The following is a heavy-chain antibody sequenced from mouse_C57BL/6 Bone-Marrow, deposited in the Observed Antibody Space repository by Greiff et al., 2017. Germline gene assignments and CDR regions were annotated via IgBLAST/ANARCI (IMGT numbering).Heavy chain of an antibody. Sequence: QVQLQQSGAELARPGASVKLSCKASGYTFTSYGMRWVKQRTGQGLEWIGEIYPRSGSTYYNEKFKGKATLTADKSSSTAYMELRSLTSEDSAVYCCARWDYCYDLFGLAYWGQGTLVTVAA. CDR3: ARWDYCYDLFGLAY. D-gene: IGHD1-2*01. J-gene: IGHJ3*01. CDR2: IYPRSGST. CDR1: GYTFTSYG. V-gene: IGHV1-81*01.